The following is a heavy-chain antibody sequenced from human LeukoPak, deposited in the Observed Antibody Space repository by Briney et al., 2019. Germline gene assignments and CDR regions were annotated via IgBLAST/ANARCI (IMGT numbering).Heavy chain of an antibody. CDR3: TKGLNKAGYYYMDV. V-gene: IGHV3-7*03. CDR1: GFTFSSSW. Sequence: GGSLRLSCVASGFTFSSSWMDWVRQAPGKGLEWVASIDPDGSKKNYVDSVKGRFTISRDNAKNSLYLQLNSLRPEDTALYYCTKGLNKAGYYYMDVWGKGTTVTVSS. CDR2: IDPDGSKK. J-gene: IGHJ6*03. D-gene: IGHD6-13*01.